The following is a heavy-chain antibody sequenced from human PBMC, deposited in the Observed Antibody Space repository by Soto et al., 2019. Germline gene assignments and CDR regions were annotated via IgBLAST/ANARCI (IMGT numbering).Heavy chain of an antibody. CDR2: MNPNSGNT. D-gene: IGHD6-13*01. CDR1: GYTFTNYD. Sequence: GASVKVSCKASGYTFTNYDINWVRQATGQGPEYMGWMNPNSGNTGYAQKFQGRVTMTRNTSISTAYMELSSLRSEDTAVYYCARRGYSSSWYYYYYYGMDVWGQGTTVTVSS. J-gene: IGHJ6*02. CDR3: ARRGYSSSWYYYYYYGMDV. V-gene: IGHV1-8*01.